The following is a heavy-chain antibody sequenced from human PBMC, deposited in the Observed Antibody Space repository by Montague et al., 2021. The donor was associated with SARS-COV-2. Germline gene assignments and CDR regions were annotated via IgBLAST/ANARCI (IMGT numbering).Heavy chain of an antibody. CDR2: INHSGST. Sequence: SETLSLTCAVYGGSFSGYYWSWIRQPPGKGLEWIGEINHSGSTNXNPSLKSRVTISVDTSKNQFSLKLSSVTAADTAVYYGAIPMVRGFSRAFDIWGQGTMVTVSS. V-gene: IGHV4-34*01. CDR3: AIPMVRGFSRAFDI. D-gene: IGHD3-10*01. J-gene: IGHJ3*02. CDR1: GGSFSGYY.